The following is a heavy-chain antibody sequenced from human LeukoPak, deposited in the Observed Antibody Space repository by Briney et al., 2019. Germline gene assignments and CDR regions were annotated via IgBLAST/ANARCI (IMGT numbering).Heavy chain of an antibody. V-gene: IGHV1-69*04. CDR2: IIPILGIA. CDR3: ARDCSSTSCYTPGDWFDP. CDR1: GGTFSSYT. Sequence: ASVKVSCKASGGTFSSYTISWVRQAPGQGLEWMGRIIPILGIANYAQKFQGRVTITADKSTSTAYMELSSLRSEDTAVYYCARDCSSTSCYTPGDWFDPCGQGTLVTVSS. D-gene: IGHD2-2*02. J-gene: IGHJ5*02.